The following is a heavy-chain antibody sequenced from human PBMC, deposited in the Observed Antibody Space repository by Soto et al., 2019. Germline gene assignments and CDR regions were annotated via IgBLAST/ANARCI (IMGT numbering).Heavy chain of an antibody. Sequence: ASVKVSCKASGYTFTGYYMHWVRQAPGRGLEWMGWINPNSGGTNYAQKFQGWVTMTRDTSISTAYMELSRLRSDDTAVYYCARAGGDWYYGMDVWGQGTTVTVSS. J-gene: IGHJ6*02. D-gene: IGHD3-10*01. V-gene: IGHV1-2*04. CDR2: INPNSGGT. CDR3: ARAGGDWYYGMDV. CDR1: GYTFTGYY.